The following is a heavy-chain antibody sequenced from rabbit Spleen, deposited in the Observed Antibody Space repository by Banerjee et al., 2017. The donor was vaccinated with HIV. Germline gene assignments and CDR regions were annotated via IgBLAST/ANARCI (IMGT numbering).Heavy chain of an antibody. CDR3: ARGSAAMTMVITGFYFNL. J-gene: IGHJ4*01. D-gene: IGHD2-1*01. CDR1: GFSFSDSYY. V-gene: IGHV1S45*01. CDR2: IYGGSGGST. Sequence: QEQLVESGGGLVQPEGSLTLTCTASGFSFSDSYYMCWVRQAPGKGLESIACIYGGSGGSTWYANWAKGRFTISKTSSTTVTLQLTSLTAADTATYFCARGSAAMTMVITGFYFNLWGQGTLVTVS.